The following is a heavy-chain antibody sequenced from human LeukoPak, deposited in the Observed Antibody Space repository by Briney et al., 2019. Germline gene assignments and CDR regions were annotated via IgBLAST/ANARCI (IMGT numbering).Heavy chain of an antibody. D-gene: IGHD4-11*01. V-gene: IGHV1-2*02. J-gene: IGHJ6*03. CDR2: INPNSGGT. CDR3: ARDSNSYYYYYMDV. Sequence: GASVKVSCKASGYTFTGYYMHWVRQAPGQGLEWMGWINPNSGGTNYAQKFQGRVTMTRDTSISTAYMELSRLRSDDTAVYYCARDSNSYYYYYMDVWGKGTTVTVSS. CDR1: GYTFTGYY.